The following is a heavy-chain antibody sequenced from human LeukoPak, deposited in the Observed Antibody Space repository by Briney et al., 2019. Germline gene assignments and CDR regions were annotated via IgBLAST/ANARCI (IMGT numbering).Heavy chain of an antibody. J-gene: IGHJ4*02. Sequence: SVKVSCKASGGTFSSCAISWVRQAPGQGLEWMGRIIPIFGTANYAQKFQGRVTITTDESTSTAYMELSSLRSEDTAVYYCARDPGSLDTAMAFDYWGQGTLVTVSS. D-gene: IGHD5-18*01. CDR2: IIPIFGTA. CDR3: ARDPGSLDTAMAFDY. CDR1: GGTFSSCA. V-gene: IGHV1-69*05.